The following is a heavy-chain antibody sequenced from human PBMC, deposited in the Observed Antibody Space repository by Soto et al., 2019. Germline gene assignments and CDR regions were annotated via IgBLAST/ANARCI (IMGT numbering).Heavy chain of an antibody. CDR2: IYYSASA. V-gene: IGHV4-39*07. CDR3: ARDTAP. CDR1: GGSISTSVYY. J-gene: IGHJ5*02. Sequence: SETLSLTCTVSGGSISTSVYYWGWIRQPPGRGVEWMANIYYSASAYSTPPLKSRVTISVDTSKNQFSLKLTSVTAADTAVYYCARDTAPWGKGTLVTVSS.